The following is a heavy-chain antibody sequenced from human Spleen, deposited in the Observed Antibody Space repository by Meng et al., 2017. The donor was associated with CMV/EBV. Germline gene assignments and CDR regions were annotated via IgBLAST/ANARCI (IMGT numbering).Heavy chain of an antibody. V-gene: IGHV3-49*04. CDR2: IRSKAYGGTT. J-gene: IGHJ3*02. CDR1: GFTFGDYA. CDR3: AKVGPAAIGNAFDI. D-gene: IGHD2-2*01. Sequence: GGSLRLSCTASGFTFGDYAMSWVRQAPGKGLEWVGFIRSKAYGGTTEYAASVKGRFTISRDDSKSIAYLQMSSLRVDDTALYYCAKVGPAAIGNAFDIWGQGTVVTVSS.